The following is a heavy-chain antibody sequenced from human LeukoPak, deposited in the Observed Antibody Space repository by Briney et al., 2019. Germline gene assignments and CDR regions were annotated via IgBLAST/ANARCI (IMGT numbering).Heavy chain of an antibody. Sequence: GGSLRLSCAASGFTFDDYAMHWVRQAPGKGLEWVSGISWNSSSIGYADSVKGRFTISRDNAKNSLYLQMNSLRAEDTALYYCAAGPVVAATAPYYYYGMDVWGQGTTVTVSS. V-gene: IGHV3-9*01. CDR3: AAGPVVAATAPYYYYGMDV. CDR2: ISWNSSSI. J-gene: IGHJ6*02. CDR1: GFTFDDYA. D-gene: IGHD2-15*01.